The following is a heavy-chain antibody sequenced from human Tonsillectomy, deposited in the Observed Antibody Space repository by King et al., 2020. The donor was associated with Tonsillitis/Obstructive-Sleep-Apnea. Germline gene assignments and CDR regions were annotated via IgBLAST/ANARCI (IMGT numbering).Heavy chain of an antibody. D-gene: IGHD3-10*01. Sequence: QLVQSGAEVKKPGESLRISCKGSGYSFTSHWITWVRQMPGKGLEWMGRIDPSDSYSNYSPSFQGHVTMSVDKSISTAFLQWSTLKASDTAMYYCARREITMIRGVILYYFDYWGQGTLVTVSS. CDR3: ARREITMIRGVILYYFDY. CDR1: GYSFTSHW. CDR2: IDPSDSYS. V-gene: IGHV5-10-1*03. J-gene: IGHJ4*02.